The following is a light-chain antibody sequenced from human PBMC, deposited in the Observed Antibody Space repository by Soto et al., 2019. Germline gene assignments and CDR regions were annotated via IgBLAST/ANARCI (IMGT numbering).Light chain of an antibody. V-gene: IGKV1-39*01. CDR2: AAS. J-gene: IGKJ3*01. CDR1: QSISRY. Sequence: DIQMTQSPSSLSASVGDRVTITCRASQSISRYLNLYQQKPGKAPKLLIYAASTLQSGVPSRFSVSESGTDFTLTISSLQPEDFATYYCQQSYNLNFTFVPGTKVDIK. CDR3: QQSYNLNFT.